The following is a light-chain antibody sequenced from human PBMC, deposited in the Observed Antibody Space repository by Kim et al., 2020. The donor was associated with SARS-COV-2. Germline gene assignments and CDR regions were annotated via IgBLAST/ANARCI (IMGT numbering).Light chain of an antibody. J-gene: IGKJ4*01. CDR2: GAS. Sequence: DIQMAQSPSSLSASVGDRVTITCRASQSISNYLNWYQQKPGKAPKLLIYGASSLQGGVPSRFSGSGSGTDFTLTISSLQVEDFATYYCQQSYSTPLTFGGGTKVDIK. CDR3: QQSYSTPLT. V-gene: IGKV1-39*01. CDR1: QSISNY.